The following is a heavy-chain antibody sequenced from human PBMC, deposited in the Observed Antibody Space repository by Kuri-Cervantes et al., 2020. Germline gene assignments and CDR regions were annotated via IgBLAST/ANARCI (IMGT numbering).Heavy chain of an antibody. CDR2: INHSGST. CDR1: GGSISSYY. Sequence: SETLSLTCTVSGGSISSYYWSWIRQPPGKGLEWIGEINHSGSTNYNPSLKSRVTISVDTSKNQFSLRLSSMTAADTAIYYCARDRGYCSRTSCYTGLDYWGQGTPVTVSS. V-gene: IGHV4-59*01. D-gene: IGHD2-2*02. CDR3: ARDRGYCSRTSCYTGLDY. J-gene: IGHJ4*02.